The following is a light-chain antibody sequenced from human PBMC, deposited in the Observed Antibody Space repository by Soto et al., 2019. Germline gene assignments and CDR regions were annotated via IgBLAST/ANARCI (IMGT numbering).Light chain of an antibody. V-gene: IGLV2-8*01. CDR3: RSFASSSTWV. Sequence: QSALTQPPSAAGSPGQSVTISCTGTSSDVGAYNYVSWYQQHAGKAPKLVIYEVTKRTSGVPDRFSGSKSANTACLAVSGLQAGAEADYYCRSFASSSTWVFGGGTKLTVL. CDR2: EVT. J-gene: IGLJ3*02. CDR1: SSDVGAYNY.